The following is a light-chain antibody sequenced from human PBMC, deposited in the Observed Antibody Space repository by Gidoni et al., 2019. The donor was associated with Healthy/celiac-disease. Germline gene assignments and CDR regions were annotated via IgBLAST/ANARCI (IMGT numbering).Light chain of an antibody. J-gene: IGKJ1*01. V-gene: IGKV1-39*01. CDR3: QQSYSTPWT. CDR2: AAS. CDR1: QSISSY. Sequence: DIQMTQSTSSLSATVGARVPITCRASQSISSYLNLYQQKPGKAPKLLIYAASRLQIGVPSMFSGSGSGTDFTLTISSLQPEDFATYYCQQSYSTPWTFGQGTKVDIK.